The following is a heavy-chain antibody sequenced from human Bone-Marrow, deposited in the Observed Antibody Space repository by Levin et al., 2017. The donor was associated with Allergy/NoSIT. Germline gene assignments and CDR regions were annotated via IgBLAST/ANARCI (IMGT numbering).Heavy chain of an antibody. D-gene: IGHD3-10*01. J-gene: IGHJ5*02. CDR2: IYDSGRT. CDR3: ARHDRWGDIEPLFDP. Sequence: SETLSLTCSVSGGSITSSSHYWGWIRQPPGGGLEWIGSIYDSGRTYYNPSLRSRVTISVDTSKNQFSLKLTSVTAADTAVYSCARHDRWGDIEPLFDPWGQGTLVTVSS. CDR1: GGSITSSSHY. V-gene: IGHV4-39*01.